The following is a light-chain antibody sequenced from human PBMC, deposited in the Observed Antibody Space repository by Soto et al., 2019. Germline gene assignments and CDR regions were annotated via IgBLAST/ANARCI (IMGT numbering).Light chain of an antibody. J-gene: IGKJ4*01. V-gene: IGKV3-15*01. CDR2: SAS. CDR3: QQYNNWPLS. CDR1: QSISDT. Sequence: EIVMTQSPATLSVSPGGRATLSCRASQSISDTLAWYQQKPGQAPRLLIYSASRGATGFPARFSGSGSGTDFTLTISSLQSEDFAVYYCQQYNNWPLSFGGGTKVDI.